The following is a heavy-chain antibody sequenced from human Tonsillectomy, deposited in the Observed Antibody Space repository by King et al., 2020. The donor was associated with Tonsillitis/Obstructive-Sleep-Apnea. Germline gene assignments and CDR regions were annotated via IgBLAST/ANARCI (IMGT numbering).Heavy chain of an antibody. J-gene: IGHJ6*02. CDR1: GFTFSNFG. CDR3: ARDSHYYYYAMDV. Sequence: HVQLVESGGGVVQSGKSLRLSCAASGFTFSNFGMNWVRQAPGKGLEWVALIWYDGSRKYYADSVKGRFTISRDNSKNTLYLRMNSLRAEDTAVYYCARDSHYYYYAMDVWGQGTTVTVSS. V-gene: IGHV3-33*01. CDR2: IWYDGSRK.